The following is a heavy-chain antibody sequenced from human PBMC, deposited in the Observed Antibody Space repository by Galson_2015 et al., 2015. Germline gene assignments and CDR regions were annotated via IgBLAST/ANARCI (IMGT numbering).Heavy chain of an antibody. CDR2: IYPGDSDT. V-gene: IGHV5-51*01. CDR1: GSSFTRYW. J-gene: IGHJ4*02. Sequence: QFGAEVTKPGESLQISCTGSGSSFTRYWLGWVRQMPGKGLEWMGIIYPGDSDTRYSPSFQGQVTISDDKSISTAYLQWSSLKASDTAMYYCARQDCSSTSCYASNFDYWGQGTLVTVSS. D-gene: IGHD2-2*01. CDR3: ARQDCSSTSCYASNFDY.